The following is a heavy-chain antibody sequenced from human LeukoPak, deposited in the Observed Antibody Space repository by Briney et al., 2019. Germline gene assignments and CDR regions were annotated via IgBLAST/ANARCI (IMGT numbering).Heavy chain of an antibody. Sequence: PGGSLRLSCAASGFSFSSYAMNWVRQAPGKGLEWVSVISGSGDSTDYADSVKGRFTISRDNSKNTLYLQMNSLRAEDTAAYYCAKGTWKDVYYGMDVWGKGTTVTVSS. CDR3: AKGTWKDVYYGMDV. CDR1: GFSFSSYA. CDR2: ISGSGDST. D-gene: IGHD1-1*01. V-gene: IGHV3-23*01. J-gene: IGHJ6*04.